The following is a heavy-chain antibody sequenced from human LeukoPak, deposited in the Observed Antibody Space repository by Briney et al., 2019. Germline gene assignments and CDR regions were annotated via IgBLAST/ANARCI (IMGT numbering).Heavy chain of an antibody. V-gene: IGHV3-7*03. CDR1: GFTFSTYW. Sequence: GGSLRLSCAASGFTFSTYWMAWVRQAPGKGLEWVASLNQDGSEKYYVDSVKGRFTISRDNAQKSLYLEMKSLSAKDTAVYYCARAVTSTEGYWGQGTLVTVSS. CDR3: ARAVTSTEGY. CDR2: LNQDGSEK. J-gene: IGHJ4*02.